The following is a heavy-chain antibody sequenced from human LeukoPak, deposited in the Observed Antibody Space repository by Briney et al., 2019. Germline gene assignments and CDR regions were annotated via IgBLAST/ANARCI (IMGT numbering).Heavy chain of an antibody. CDR2: IYYSGST. D-gene: IGHD3-10*01. V-gene: IGHV4-31*02. J-gene: IGHJ6*02. Sequence: LRLSCAASGFTFSSYAMSWVRQAPGKGLEWIGYIYYSGSTYYNPSLKSRVTISVDTSKNQFSLKLSSVTAADTAVYYCARDGITMVRGAETTYYYYYYGMDVWGQGTTVTVSS. CDR3: ARDGITMVRGAETTYYYYYYGMDV. CDR1: GFTFSSYA.